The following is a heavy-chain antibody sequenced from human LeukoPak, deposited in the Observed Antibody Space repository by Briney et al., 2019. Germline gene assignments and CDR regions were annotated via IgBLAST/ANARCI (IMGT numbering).Heavy chain of an antibody. Sequence: SGGSLRLSCAASGFTFSSYAMSWVRQAPGKGVEWVSAISGSGGSTYYADSVKGRFTISRDNSKNTLYLQMNSLRAEDTAVYYCAKTPLYGDYVRYFDYWGQGTLVTVSS. CDR2: ISGSGGST. D-gene: IGHD4-17*01. CDR3: AKTPLYGDYVRYFDY. V-gene: IGHV3-23*01. J-gene: IGHJ4*02. CDR1: GFTFSSYA.